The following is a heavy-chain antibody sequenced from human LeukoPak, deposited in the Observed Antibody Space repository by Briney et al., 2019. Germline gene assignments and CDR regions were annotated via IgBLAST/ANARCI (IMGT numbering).Heavy chain of an antibody. CDR2: IHSSGST. CDR3: AREKDLQYRLWFDP. J-gene: IGHJ5*02. D-gene: IGHD4-11*01. CDR1: GGSISSGSYC. Sequence: PSETLSLTCTVSGGSISSGSYCWSWIRQPAGKGLEWIGHIHSSGSTNYNPSLKSRVTVSVDTSKNQFSLKLSSVTAADTAVYYCAREKDLQYRLWFDPWGQGTLVTVSS. V-gene: IGHV4-61*10.